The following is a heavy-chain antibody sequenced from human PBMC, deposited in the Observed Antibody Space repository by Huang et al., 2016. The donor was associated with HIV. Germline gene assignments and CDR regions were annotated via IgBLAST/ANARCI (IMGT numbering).Heavy chain of an antibody. J-gene: IGHJ4*02. D-gene: IGHD1-26*01. Sequence: QVQLVQSGAEVKKPGSSVKVSCKASGGTFSRYVISWVRQAPGQGLEWMGGITPIFDKTNYAQKFQGRVTIIADEATRTAYMEMSSLRPEDTATYYCATGPRGSGSFNWGQGTLVIVSS. CDR3: ATGPRGSGSFN. CDR1: GGTFSRYV. CDR2: ITPIFDKT. V-gene: IGHV1-69*01.